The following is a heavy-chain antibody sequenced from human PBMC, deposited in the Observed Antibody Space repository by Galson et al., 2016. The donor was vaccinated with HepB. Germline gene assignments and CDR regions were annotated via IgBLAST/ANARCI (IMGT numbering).Heavy chain of an antibody. CDR1: GYTFTSYS. CDR3: ARLITGVGSSAFMDV. Sequence: SVKVSCKASGYTFTSYSFSWVRQAPGQGLEWMGWISTYNDNTNYVQKFQGRVTMTTDTSTSTAYMELRSLRSDDTAVYYCARLITGVGSSAFMDVWGQGTTVTVSS. CDR2: ISTYNDNT. D-gene: IGHD6-6*01. V-gene: IGHV1-18*01. J-gene: IGHJ6*02.